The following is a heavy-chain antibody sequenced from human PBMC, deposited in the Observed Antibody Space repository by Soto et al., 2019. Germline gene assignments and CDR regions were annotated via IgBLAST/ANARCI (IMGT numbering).Heavy chain of an antibody. V-gene: IGHV3-30*18. CDR2: ISYDGNVK. D-gene: IGHD3-10*01. Sequence: GGSLRLSCAASGFSFSNHGMQWVRQAPGKGLEWVAVISYDGNVKYYTDSVKGRFTISRDNSQSTLFLQMDSLRPEDAAVYYCAKDLKVSGGFHGSLNYYYGMDVWGQGTRVTVSS. J-gene: IGHJ6*02. CDR1: GFSFSNHG. CDR3: AKDLKVSGGFHGSLNYYYGMDV.